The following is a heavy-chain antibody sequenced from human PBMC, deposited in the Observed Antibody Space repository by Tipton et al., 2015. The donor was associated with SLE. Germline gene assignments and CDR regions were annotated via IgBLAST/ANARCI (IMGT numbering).Heavy chain of an antibody. CDR3: AREGEGDY. Sequence: TLSLTCTVSGGSISSSSYYWGWIRQPPGKGLEWIGSIYHSGSTYYNPSLKSRVTISVDTSKNQFSLKLSSVTAADTAVYYCAREGEGDYWGQGTLVTVSS. CDR2: IYHSGST. V-gene: IGHV4-39*07. CDR1: GGSISSSSYY. J-gene: IGHJ4*02.